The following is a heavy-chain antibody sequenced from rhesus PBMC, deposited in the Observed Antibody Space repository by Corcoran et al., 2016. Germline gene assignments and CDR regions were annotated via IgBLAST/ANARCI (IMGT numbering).Heavy chain of an antibody. Sequence: EVQLVQSGAEVKKPGASVKISCKASRYTFTDYYLHWVRPAPGKGLVWLGSVDSEEGETIHAQRFQDRFTITADTSTDTAYMELSSLRSEDTAVYYCARDGGTAGTGISVDVWGRGVLVTVSS. CDR1: RYTFTDYY. V-gene: IGHV1-111*02. CDR2: VDSEEGET. CDR3: ARDGGTAGTGISVDV. J-gene: IGHJ5-2*02. D-gene: IGHD1-1*01.